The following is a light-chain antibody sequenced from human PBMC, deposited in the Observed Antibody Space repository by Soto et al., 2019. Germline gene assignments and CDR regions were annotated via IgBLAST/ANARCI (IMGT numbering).Light chain of an antibody. CDR3: QQYNSYRT. J-gene: IGKJ1*01. CDR2: AAS. V-gene: IGKV1D-16*01. Sequence: DIQMTQSPSSVSASVGDRVSITCRASQGINSWLAWYQKKPGRAPKLLIYAASSSQNGVPSRFSGSESGTDFTLPIRNLQPEDCAIYYCQQYNSYRTFGQGTKVDIK. CDR1: QGINSW.